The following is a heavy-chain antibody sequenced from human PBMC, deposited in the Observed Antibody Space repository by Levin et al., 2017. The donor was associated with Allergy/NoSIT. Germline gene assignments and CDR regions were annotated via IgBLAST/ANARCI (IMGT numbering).Heavy chain of an antibody. CDR1: GGFISSGSYY. V-gene: IGHV4-31*02. CDR3: ARAPSKSEDYFDY. Sequence: SQTLSLTCTVSGGFISSGSYYWSWIRQHPGKGLEWIGYIYYSGTTYYNPSLKSRVTISVDTSTNQFSLRLSSVTAADTAVYYCARAPSKSEDYFDYWGQGTLVTVSS. J-gene: IGHJ4*02. CDR2: IYYSGTT.